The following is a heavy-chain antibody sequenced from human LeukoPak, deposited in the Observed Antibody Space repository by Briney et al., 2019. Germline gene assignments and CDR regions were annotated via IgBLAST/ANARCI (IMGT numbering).Heavy chain of an antibody. Sequence: ASVKVSCKASGYTFTSYGISWVRQAPGQGLEWMGWISAYNGNTNYAQKLQGRVTMTTDTSTSTAYMELRSLRSDDTAVYYCARDLSNAMIDLYGMDVWGQGTTVTVSS. CDR2: ISAYNGNT. CDR3: ARDLSNAMIDLYGMDV. V-gene: IGHV1-18*01. D-gene: IGHD3-22*01. CDR1: GYTFTSYG. J-gene: IGHJ6*02.